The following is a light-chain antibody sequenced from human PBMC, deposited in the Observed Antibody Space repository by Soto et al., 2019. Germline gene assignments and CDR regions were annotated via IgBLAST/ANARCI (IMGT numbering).Light chain of an antibody. Sequence: QSVLAQPASVSGSPGQSITISCSGTSSDVGGYNCVSWHQQHPGKAPKLMIYEVSDRPSGVSNRFSGSKSGNTASLTISGLQAEDEADYFCSSYTSSSRFVFGTGTKVTVL. CDR1: SSDVGGYNC. CDR2: EVS. V-gene: IGLV2-14*01. J-gene: IGLJ1*01. CDR3: SSYTSSSRFV.